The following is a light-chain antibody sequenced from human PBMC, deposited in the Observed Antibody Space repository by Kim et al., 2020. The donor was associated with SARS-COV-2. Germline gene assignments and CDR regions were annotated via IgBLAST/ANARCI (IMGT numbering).Light chain of an antibody. CDR3: SSYTTSSTLGV. J-gene: IGLJ3*02. CDR1: TSDVGGYNY. Sequence: QSLTTSCTGTTSDVGGYNYVSWYQQYPGKAPKLMIYDVSKRPSGVSDRFSGSKSGNTASLTISGLQAEDEADYYCSSYTTSSTLGVFGGGTQLTVL. V-gene: IGLV2-14*04. CDR2: DVS.